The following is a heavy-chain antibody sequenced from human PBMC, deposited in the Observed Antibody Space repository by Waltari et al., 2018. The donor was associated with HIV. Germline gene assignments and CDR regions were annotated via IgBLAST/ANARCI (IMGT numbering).Heavy chain of an antibody. CDR1: GGSLSSYY. CDR3: ARQTAMVTSYFDY. Sequence: QVHLQESGPGLVKPSETLSLPCTVSGGSLSSYYWSWIRQPPGKGLEWIGYIYYSGSTTYNPSLKSRVTISVDTSKNQFSLKLSSVTAADTAVYYCARQTAMVTSYFDYWGQGTLVTVSS. J-gene: IGHJ4*02. CDR2: IYYSGST. D-gene: IGHD5-18*01. V-gene: IGHV4-59*01.